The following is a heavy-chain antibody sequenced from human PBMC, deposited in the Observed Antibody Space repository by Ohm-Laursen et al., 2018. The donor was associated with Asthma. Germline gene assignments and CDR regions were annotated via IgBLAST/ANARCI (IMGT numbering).Heavy chain of an antibody. V-gene: IGHV3-33*08. J-gene: IGHJ4*02. D-gene: IGHD2-21*02. CDR2: IWDGGSNK. Sequence: SLRLSCAASGFTFTSYDMYWVRQAPGKGLEFVAVIWDGGSNKYYADSVKGRFTISRDNSKNTLYLQMNSLRAEDTAVYYCARDASISERYCGGDCYSGYFDYWGQGTLVTVSS. CDR3: ARDASISERYCGGDCYSGYFDY. CDR1: GFTFTSYD.